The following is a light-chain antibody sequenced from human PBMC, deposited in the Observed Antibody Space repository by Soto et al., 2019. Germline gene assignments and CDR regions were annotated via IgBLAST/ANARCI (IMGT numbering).Light chain of an antibody. Sequence: EIVLTHSPGTLSLSPGERATLSFRASQSVSNNYLAWYQQKPGQAPRLLIYGASNRATGIPDRFSGSGSGTDFTLTITTLEPEDFAVYFCQQRANWPPVTFGQGTKVDI. V-gene: IGKV3D-20*02. CDR2: GAS. CDR3: QQRANWPPVT. CDR1: QSVSNNY. J-gene: IGKJ1*01.